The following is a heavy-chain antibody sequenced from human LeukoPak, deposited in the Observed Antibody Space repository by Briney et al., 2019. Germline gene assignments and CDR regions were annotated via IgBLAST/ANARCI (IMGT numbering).Heavy chain of an antibody. CDR2: FSGSGGST. CDR3: ARIGNPATGDY. Sequence: SCKASGYTFSSYAMSWVRQAPGKGLECISGFSGSGGSTYYADSVKGRFTISRDNSKNTLYLQMNSLRAEDTALYYCARIGNPATGDYWGQGTLVTVSS. D-gene: IGHD7-27*01. V-gene: IGHV3-23*01. J-gene: IGHJ4*02. CDR1: GYTFSSYA.